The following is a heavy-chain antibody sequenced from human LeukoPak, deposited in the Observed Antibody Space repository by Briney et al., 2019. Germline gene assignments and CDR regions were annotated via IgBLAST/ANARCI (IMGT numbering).Heavy chain of an antibody. CDR2: INPNSGGT. V-gene: IGHV1-2*02. Sequence: ASVKASCKASGYTFTGYYMHWVRQAPGQGLEWMGWINPNSGGTNYAQKFLGRVTMTADTSTSTAYMELRSLTSDDTAMYYCARSGRGTYYYFDLWGQGTLVTVSS. J-gene: IGHJ4*02. D-gene: IGHD5-12*01. CDR3: ARSGRGTYYYFDL. CDR1: GYTFTGYY.